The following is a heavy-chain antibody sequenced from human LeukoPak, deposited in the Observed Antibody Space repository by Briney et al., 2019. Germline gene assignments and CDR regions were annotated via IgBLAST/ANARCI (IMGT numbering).Heavy chain of an antibody. CDR3: ARVRHNACDY. V-gene: IGHV1-2*02. CDR2: LRGDTGDT. D-gene: IGHD1-1*01. J-gene: IGHJ4*02. CDR1: GYMVSDYY. Sequence: ASVTVSCKTSGYMVSDYYMHWVRQAPGQGLEWMGWLRGDTGDTDSPQKFKGRVTMTRDTATNTAYMQLSRLTYDDTAIYFCARVRHNACDYWGQGTLVTVSS.